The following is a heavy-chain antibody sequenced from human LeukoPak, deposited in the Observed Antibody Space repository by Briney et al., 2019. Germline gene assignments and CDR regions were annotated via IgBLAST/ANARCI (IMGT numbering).Heavy chain of an antibody. J-gene: IGHJ4*02. CDR1: GFTFSSYS. Sequence: PGGSLRLSCAASGFTFSSYSMHWVRQTPGKGLEWVAVIWYDGSDKYYADSVKGRFTISRDNSKNTVYLQMNSLRAEETAVYYCARNLRYSGLDYWGQGTLVTVSS. CDR3: ARNLRYSGLDY. CDR2: IWYDGSDK. D-gene: IGHD1-26*01. V-gene: IGHV3-33*08.